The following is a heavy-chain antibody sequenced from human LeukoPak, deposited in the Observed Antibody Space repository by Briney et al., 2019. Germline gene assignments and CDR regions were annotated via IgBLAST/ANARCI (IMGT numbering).Heavy chain of an antibody. D-gene: IGHD6-13*01. CDR1: GYTFSSYS. CDR2: ISSSSSYI. J-gene: IGHJ6*02. V-gene: IGHV3-21*01. CDR3: ARFGSSSWYFTYYYGMDV. Sequence: GGSLRLSCAASGYTFSSYSMNWVRQAPGKGLEWVSSISSSSSYIYYADSVKGRFTISRDNAKNSLYLQMNSLRAEDTAVYYCARFGSSSWYFTYYYGMDVWGQGTTVTVSS.